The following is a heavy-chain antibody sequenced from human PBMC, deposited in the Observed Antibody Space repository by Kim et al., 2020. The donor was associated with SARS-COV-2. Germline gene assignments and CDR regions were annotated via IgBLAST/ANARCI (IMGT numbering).Heavy chain of an antibody. V-gene: IGHV3-21*01. D-gene: IGHD3-10*01. Sequence: GGSLRLSCAASGFTFSSYSMNCVRQAPGKGLEWVSSISSSSSYIYYADSVKGRFTISRENAKNSLYLQMNSLRAEDTAVYYCARSSTSGVWGGDVDYWGQETLVTVSS. CDR1: GFTFSSYS. CDR2: ISSSSSYI. CDR3: ARSSTSGVWGGDVDY. J-gene: IGHJ4*02.